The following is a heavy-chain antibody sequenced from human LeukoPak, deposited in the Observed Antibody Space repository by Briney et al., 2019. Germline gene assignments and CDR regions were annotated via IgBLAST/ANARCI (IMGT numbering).Heavy chain of an antibody. J-gene: IGHJ4*02. V-gene: IGHV1-69*04. D-gene: IGHD5-18*01. CDR3: ARVPSGYSYGSAGRFDY. CDR2: IIPILGIA. CDR1: GGTFSSYA. Sequence: SVKVSCKASGGTFSSYAISWVRQAPGQGLEWMGRIIPILGIANYAQKFQGRVTITADKSTSTAYMELSSLRSEDTAVYYCARVPSGYSYGSAGRFDYWGQGTLVTVSS.